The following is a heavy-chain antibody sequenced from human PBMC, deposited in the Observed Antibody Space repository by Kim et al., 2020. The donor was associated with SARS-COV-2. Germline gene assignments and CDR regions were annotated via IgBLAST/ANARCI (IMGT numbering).Heavy chain of an antibody. J-gene: IGHJ6*02. Sequence: KDYAASVKGRFTISRDNSKNTLYLHMNSLRAEDTAVYYCARTPSYYYGMDVWGQGTTVTVSS. CDR2: K. V-gene: IGHV3-33*01. CDR3: ARTPSYYYGMDV.